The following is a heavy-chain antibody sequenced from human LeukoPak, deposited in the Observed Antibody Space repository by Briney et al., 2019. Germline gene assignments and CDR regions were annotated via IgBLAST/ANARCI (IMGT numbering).Heavy chain of an antibody. Sequence: ASVKVSCKASGYTFTSYGISWVRQAPGQGLEWMGWISAYNGNTNYAQKFQGRVTMTRDTSISTAYMELSRLRSDDTAVYYCARGNPLVHYDSRGPPGPTSSFQHWGQGTLVTVSS. V-gene: IGHV1-18*01. CDR1: GYTFTSYG. CDR2: ISAYNGNT. CDR3: ARGNPLVHYDSRGPPGPTSSFQH. J-gene: IGHJ1*01. D-gene: IGHD3-22*01.